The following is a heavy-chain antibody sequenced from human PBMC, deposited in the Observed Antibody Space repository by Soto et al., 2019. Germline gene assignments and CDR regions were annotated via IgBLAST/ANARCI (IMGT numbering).Heavy chain of an antibody. CDR3: AKDWTRIVYVTAMVPLWFDP. V-gene: IGHV3-30*18. J-gene: IGHJ5*02. D-gene: IGHD5-18*01. CDR1: GFTFSSYG. CDR2: ISYDGSNK. Sequence: GGSLRLSCAASGFTFSSYGMHWVRQAPGKGLEWVAVISYDGSNKYYADSVKGRFTISRDNSKNTLYLQMNSLRAEDTAVYYCAKDWTRIVYVTAMVPLWFDPWGQGTLVTVSS.